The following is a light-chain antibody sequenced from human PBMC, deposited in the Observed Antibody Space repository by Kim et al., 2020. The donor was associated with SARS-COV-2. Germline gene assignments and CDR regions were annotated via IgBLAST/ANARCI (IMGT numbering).Light chain of an antibody. J-gene: IGLJ3*02. CDR3: EAWDDSLNRPV. CDR1: SSNIGSNS. CDR2: GTN. V-gene: IGLV1-44*01. Sequence: QSVLTQSTSASGTPGQRVTISCSGGSSNIGSNSVNWYQQVPGTAPKLLIYGTNQRPSGVPDRFSASKSGASASLAISGLQSEDEADYYCEAWDDSLNRPVFGGGTQLTVL.